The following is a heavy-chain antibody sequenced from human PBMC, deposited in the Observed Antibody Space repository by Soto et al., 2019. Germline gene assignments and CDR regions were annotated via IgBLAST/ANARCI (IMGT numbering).Heavy chain of an antibody. Sequence: CMRLSCAGSALRFHTYAFHWVRQAPRKGLEWLPVMSSDGTNKYYADSVKGRFTISRDNSKNTLYLKLDSLRAEDTAVYFCARDLRKLRFLGCWRQGTRVTVAS. CDR3: ARDLRKLRFLGC. J-gene: IGHJ4*02. D-gene: IGHD3-3*01. CDR1: ALRFHTYA. V-gene: IGHV3-30-3*01. CDR2: MSSDGTNK.